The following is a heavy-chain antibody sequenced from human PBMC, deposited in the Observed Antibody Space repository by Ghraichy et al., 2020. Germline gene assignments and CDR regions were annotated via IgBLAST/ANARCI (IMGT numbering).Heavy chain of an antibody. Sequence: SQTLSLTCTVSGGSISSYYWSWIRQPAGKGLEWIGRIYTSGSTNYNPSLKSRVTMSVDTSKNQFSLKLSSVTAADTAVYYCARGSSTYSSGWYDYWGQGTLVTVSS. D-gene: IGHD6-19*01. J-gene: IGHJ4*02. V-gene: IGHV4-4*07. CDR2: IYTSGST. CDR1: GGSISSYY. CDR3: ARGSSTYSSGWYDY.